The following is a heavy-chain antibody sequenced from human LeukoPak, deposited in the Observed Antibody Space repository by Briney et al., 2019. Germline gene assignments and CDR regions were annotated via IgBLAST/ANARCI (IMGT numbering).Heavy chain of an antibody. V-gene: IGHV4-34*01. Sequence: SETLSLTCAVYGGSFSGYYWSWIRQPPGKGLEWIGEINHSGSTNYNPSLKSRVTISVDTSKNQFSLKLSSVTAADTAVYYCARYTIFGVVIQYYFDYWGQGTLVTVSS. D-gene: IGHD3-3*01. J-gene: IGHJ4*02. CDR1: GGSFSGYY. CDR2: INHSGST. CDR3: ARYTIFGVVIQYYFDY.